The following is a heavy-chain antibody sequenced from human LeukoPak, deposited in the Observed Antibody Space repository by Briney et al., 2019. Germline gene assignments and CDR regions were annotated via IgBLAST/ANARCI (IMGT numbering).Heavy chain of an antibody. CDR2: ISWNSGSI. Sequence: GRSLRLSCAASGFTFDDYAMHWVRQAPGKGLEWVSGISWNSGSIGYADSVKGRFTISRDNAKNSLYLQMNSLRAEDMALYYCAKERQWPGGWFDPWGQGTLVTVSS. V-gene: IGHV3-9*03. D-gene: IGHD6-19*01. J-gene: IGHJ5*02. CDR3: AKERQWPGGWFDP. CDR1: GFTFDDYA.